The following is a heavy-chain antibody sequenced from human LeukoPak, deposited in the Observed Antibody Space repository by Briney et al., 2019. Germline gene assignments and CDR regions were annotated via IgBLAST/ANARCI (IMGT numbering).Heavy chain of an antibody. CDR2: IYYSGST. Sequence: SETLSLTCTVSGGSISSYYWSWIRQPPGKGLEWIGYIYYSGSTNYNPSLKSRVTISVDTSKNQFSLKLSSVTAADTAVYYCAASYVLGYWGQGTLVTVSS. CDR1: GGSISSYY. CDR3: AASYVLGY. J-gene: IGHJ4*02. V-gene: IGHV4-59*01. D-gene: IGHD3-10*02.